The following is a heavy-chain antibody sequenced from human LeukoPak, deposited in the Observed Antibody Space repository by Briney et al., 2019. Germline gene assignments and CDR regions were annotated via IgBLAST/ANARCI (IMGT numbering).Heavy chain of an antibody. D-gene: IGHD3-22*01. Sequence: SETLSLTCTVSGGSISSYYWSWIRQPPGKGLEWMGYIYYSGSTNYNPSLKSRVTISVDTSKNQFSLKLSSVTAADTAVYFCAREHRDYSDSSGFYGTDYCGQGTLVTVSS. V-gene: IGHV4-59*01. CDR3: AREHRDYSDSSGFYGTDY. CDR1: GGSISSYY. CDR2: IYYSGST. J-gene: IGHJ4*02.